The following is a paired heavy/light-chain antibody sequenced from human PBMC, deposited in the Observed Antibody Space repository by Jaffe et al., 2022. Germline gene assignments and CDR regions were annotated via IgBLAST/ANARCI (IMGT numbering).Light chain of an antibody. CDR3: LLSYSTIWV. CDR2: DTN. J-gene: IGLJ3*02. CDR1: TGAVTGGHF. Sequence: QAVVTQEPSLTVSPGGTVTLTCGSSTGAVTGGHFPYWFQQRPGQAPRTLIYDTNKKQSWAPARFSGSLLGGKAALTLSGARPEDEAEYYCLLSYSTIWVFGGGTKLTVL. V-gene: IGLV7-46*01.
Heavy chain of an antibody. J-gene: IGHJ1*01. CDR2: ISGSGGAT. Sequence: EVQLLESGGVLVQPGESLRLSCAASGFTFINFAMAWVRQAPGKGLEWVSSISGSGGATYYADSVKGRFTISRDRSKNTLYLELKSLRGDDTAVYYCAKLYHYDFWSGSMGPEFWGQGTLVTVSS. CDR3: AKLYHYDFWSGSMGPEF. V-gene: IGHV3-23*01. D-gene: IGHD3-3*01. CDR1: GFTFINFA.